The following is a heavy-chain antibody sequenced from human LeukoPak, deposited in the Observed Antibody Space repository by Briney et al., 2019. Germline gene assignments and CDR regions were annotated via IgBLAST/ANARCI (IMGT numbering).Heavy chain of an antibody. Sequence: GASVKVSCKASGYTFTSYDINWVRQATGQGLEWMGWMYPNSGNTGYAQKFQGRVTMTRNTSISTAYMELGSLRSEDTAVYYCARRGSGSYYDWFDPWGQGTLVTVSS. J-gene: IGHJ5*02. CDR3: ARRGSGSYYDWFDP. CDR1: GYTFTSYD. D-gene: IGHD1-26*01. V-gene: IGHV1-8*01. CDR2: MYPNSGNT.